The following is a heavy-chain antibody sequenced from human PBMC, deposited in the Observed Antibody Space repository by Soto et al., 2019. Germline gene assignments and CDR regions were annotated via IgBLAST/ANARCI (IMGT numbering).Heavy chain of an antibody. CDR1: GFNFSSYW. CDR3: ARERRYYYYGMDV. V-gene: IGHV3-74*01. CDR2: INSDGSST. J-gene: IGHJ6*02. Sequence: RGGSLRLSCAASGFNFSSYWMHWVRQAPGKGLVWVSRINSDGSSTSYADSVKGRFTISRDNAKNTLYLQMNSLRAEDTAVYYCARERRYYYYGMDVWGQGTTVTVSS.